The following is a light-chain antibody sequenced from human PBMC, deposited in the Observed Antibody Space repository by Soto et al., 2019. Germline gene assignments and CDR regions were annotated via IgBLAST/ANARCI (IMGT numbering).Light chain of an antibody. CDR3: QQLNSYPIP. J-gene: IGKJ5*01. Sequence: DSQRTQSPSSLSASVGDRVTITCRASQGISSYLAWYQQKPGKAPKLLIYAASTLQSGVPSRFSGSGSGTEFTLTISSLQPEDFTTYYCQQLNSYPIPFGQGTRLENK. V-gene: IGKV1-9*01. CDR1: QGISSY. CDR2: AAS.